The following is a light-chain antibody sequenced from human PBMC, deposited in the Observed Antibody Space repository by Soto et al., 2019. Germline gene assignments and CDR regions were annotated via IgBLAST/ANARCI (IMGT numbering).Light chain of an antibody. J-gene: IGLJ2*01. CDR1: SSDVGSYNL. CDR2: EGT. CDR3: CSYAGSSTVL. V-gene: IGLV2-23*01. Sequence: QSALTQPASVSGSPGQSITISCTGASSDVGSYNLVSWYQHHPGKAPKLMIYEGTKRPSGVSDRFSGPKSGNTASLTISGLQAEDESVYYCCSYAGSSTVLFGGGTKLTVL.